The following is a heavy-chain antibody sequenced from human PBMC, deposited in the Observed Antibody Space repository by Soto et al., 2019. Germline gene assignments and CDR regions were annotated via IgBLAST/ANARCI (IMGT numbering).Heavy chain of an antibody. V-gene: IGHV4-39*01. J-gene: IGHJ5*02. D-gene: IGHD2-21*02. CDR2: IYYSGST. CDR1: GGSISSGGYS. Sequence: ETLSLTCAVSGGSISSGGYSWSWIRQPPGKGLEWIGSIYYSGSTYYNPSLKSRVTVSVDTSKNQFSLKLSSVTAADTAVYYCARHPSDFWFDPWGQGTLVTVSS. CDR3: ARHPSDFWFDP.